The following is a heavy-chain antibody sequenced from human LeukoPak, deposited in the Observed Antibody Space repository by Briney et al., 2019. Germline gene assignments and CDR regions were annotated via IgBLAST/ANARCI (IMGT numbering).Heavy chain of an antibody. CDR1: GDSIRSMSYY. Sequence: SETLSLTCKVSGDSIRSMSYYWGWIRQPPGKGLEWIGEINHSGSTNYNPSLKSRVTISVDTSKNQFSLKLSSVTAADTAVYYCARGRTAFDIWGQGTMVTVSS. CDR2: INHSGST. CDR3: ARGRTAFDI. J-gene: IGHJ3*02. V-gene: IGHV4-39*07. D-gene: IGHD1-14*01.